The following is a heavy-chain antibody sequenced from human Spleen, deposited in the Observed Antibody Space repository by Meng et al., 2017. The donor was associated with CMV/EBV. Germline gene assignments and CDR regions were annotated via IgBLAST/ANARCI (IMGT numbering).Heavy chain of an antibody. CDR1: GCNFSSYA. J-gene: IGHJ6*02. Sequence: SVKVSCKASGCNFSSYAISWVRQAPGQGLEWMGGIIPIFGTANYAQKFQGRVTITTDESTSTAYMELSSLRSEDTAVYYCAREGDFGVVIDSYYYGMDVWGQGTTVTVSS. CDR2: IIPIFGTA. D-gene: IGHD3-3*01. V-gene: IGHV1-69*05. CDR3: AREGDFGVVIDSYYYGMDV.